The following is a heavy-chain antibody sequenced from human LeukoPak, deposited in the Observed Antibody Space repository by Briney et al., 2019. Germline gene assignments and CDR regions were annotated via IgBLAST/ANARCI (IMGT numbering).Heavy chain of an antibody. J-gene: IGHJ4*02. CDR1: GFTFSSYS. CDR3: ARDYDSSGYYYVVWYYFDY. V-gene: IGHV3-21*01. D-gene: IGHD3-22*01. CDR2: ISSSSSYI. Sequence: PGRSLRLSCVASGFTFSSYSMNWVRQAPGKGLEWVSSISSSSSYIYYADSVKGRFTISRDNAKNSLYLQMNSLRAEDTAVYYCARDYDSSGYYYVVWYYFDYWGQGTLVTVSS.